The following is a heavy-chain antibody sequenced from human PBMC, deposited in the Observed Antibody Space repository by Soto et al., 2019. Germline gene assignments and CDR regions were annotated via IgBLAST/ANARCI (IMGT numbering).Heavy chain of an antibody. J-gene: IGHJ4*02. V-gene: IGHV3-23*01. CDR2: ISSSGGTT. Sequence: EVQLLESGGGLVQPGGSLRLSCAVSGFTFSSFAMSWVRQAPGKGLEWVSVISSSGGTTYYADSVKGRFTISRDNSKNTLYLQMNSLRAEDTDVYYCARDSSYACDYWGQGTLVTVSS. D-gene: IGHD3-16*01. CDR1: GFTFSSFA. CDR3: ARDSSYACDY.